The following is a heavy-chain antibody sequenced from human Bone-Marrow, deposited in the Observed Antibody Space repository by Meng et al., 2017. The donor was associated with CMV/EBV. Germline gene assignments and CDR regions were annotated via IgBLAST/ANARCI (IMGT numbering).Heavy chain of an antibody. Sequence: GESLKISCAASGFTFSSYSMNWVRQAPGKGLEWVSSISSSSSYIYYADSVKGRFTISRDNAKNSLYLQMNSLRAEDTAMYYCASFVGVVISWGQERWSPSPQ. V-gene: IGHV3-21*01. CDR3: ASFVGVVIS. J-gene: IGHJ4*02. CDR1: GFTFSSYS. CDR2: ISSSSSYI. D-gene: IGHD3-3*01.